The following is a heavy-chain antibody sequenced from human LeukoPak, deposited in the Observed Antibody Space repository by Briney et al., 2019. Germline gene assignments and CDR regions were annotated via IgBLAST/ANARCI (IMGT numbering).Heavy chain of an antibody. Sequence: ASVKVSCKASGYTFTGSYMHWVRQAPGQGLDWRQAPGQGLEWMGWINLNSGGTNYAQKFQGWVTMTRDTSISTANMELSRLRSEDTAVYYCARGAIGGSCSYWGQGTLVTVSS. D-gene: IGHD2-15*01. CDR3: ARGAIGGSCSY. V-gene: IGHV1-2*04. J-gene: IGHJ4*02. CDR2: INLNSGGT. CDR1: GYTFTGSY.